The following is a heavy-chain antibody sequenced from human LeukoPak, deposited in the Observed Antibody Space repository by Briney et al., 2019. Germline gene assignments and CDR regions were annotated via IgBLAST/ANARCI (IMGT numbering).Heavy chain of an antibody. J-gene: IGHJ4*02. CDR2: IDLSDSYT. CDR3: ARHSWDYYDSSGYLYYFDY. Sequence: GESLRISCKGSGYSFTSYWISWVRQMPGKGLEWMGRIDLSDSYTNYSPSFQGHVTISADKSISTAYLQWSSLKASDTAMYYCARHSWDYYDSSGYLYYFDYWGQGTLVTVSS. V-gene: IGHV5-10-1*01. D-gene: IGHD3-22*01. CDR1: GYSFTSYW.